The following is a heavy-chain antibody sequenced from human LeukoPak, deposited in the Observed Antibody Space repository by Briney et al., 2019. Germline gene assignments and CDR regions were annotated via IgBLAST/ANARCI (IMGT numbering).Heavy chain of an antibody. CDR1: GGSISSSY. D-gene: IGHD2-21*01. Sequence: SETLSLTCAVSGGSISSSYWSWIRQPPGKELEWIGYIYYSGNTNYNPSLKSRVTISVDTSKNQFSLELNSVTAADTAVYYCARVLHKSIIPTFDIWGQGTMVTVSS. J-gene: IGHJ3*02. CDR2: IYYSGNT. CDR3: ARVLHKSIIPTFDI. V-gene: IGHV4-59*01.